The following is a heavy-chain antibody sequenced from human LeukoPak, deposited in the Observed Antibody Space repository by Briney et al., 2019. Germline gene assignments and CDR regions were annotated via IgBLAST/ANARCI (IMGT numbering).Heavy chain of an antibody. J-gene: IGHJ5*02. CDR3: ARENIVVVPAYSNWFDP. D-gene: IGHD2-2*01. V-gene: IGHV1-69*06. Sequence: SVKVSCKASGGTFSSYAISWVRQAPGQGLEWMGGIIPIFGTANYAQKFQGRVTITADKSTSTAYMELSSLRSEDTAVYYCARENIVVVPAYSNWFDPWGQGTLVTVSS. CDR2: IIPIFGTA. CDR1: GGTFSSYA.